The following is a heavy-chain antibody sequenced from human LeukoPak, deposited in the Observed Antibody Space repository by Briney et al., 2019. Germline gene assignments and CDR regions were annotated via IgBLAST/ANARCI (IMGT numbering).Heavy chain of an antibody. CDR3: ARDACSGGSCYYY. V-gene: IGHV4-39*07. CDR1: GGSISSSSYY. D-gene: IGHD2-15*01. J-gene: IGHJ4*02. CDR2: IYYSGST. Sequence: SETLSLTCTVSGGSISSSSYYWGWIRQPPGKGLEWIGSIYYSGSTYYNPSLKSRVTISVDTSKNQFSLKLSSVTAADTAVYCCARDACSGGSCYYYWGQGTLVTVSS.